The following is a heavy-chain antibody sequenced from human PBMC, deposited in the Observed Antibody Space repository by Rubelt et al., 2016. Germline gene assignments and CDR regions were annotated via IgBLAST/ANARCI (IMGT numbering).Heavy chain of an antibody. D-gene: IGHD6-6*01. Sequence: GKGLEWIGRIYTSGSTNYNPSLKSRVTMSVDTSKNQFSLKLSSVTAADTAVYYCARHSSSLEGYYGMDVWGQGTTVTVSS. CDR2: IYTSGST. CDR3: ARHSSSLEGYYGMDV. V-gene: IGHV4-4*07. J-gene: IGHJ6*02.